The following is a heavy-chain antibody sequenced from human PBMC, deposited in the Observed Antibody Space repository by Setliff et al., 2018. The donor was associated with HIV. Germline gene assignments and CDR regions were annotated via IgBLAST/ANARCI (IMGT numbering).Heavy chain of an antibody. D-gene: IGHD4-4*01. J-gene: IGHJ6*02. CDR1: GYSFTSYW. CDR3: ARDSPGPQYYYYGMDV. V-gene: IGHV5-51*01. Sequence: PGESLKISCKGSGYSFTSYWIGWVRQMPGKGLEWMGIIYPGDSDTRYSPSFQGQVTISADKSISTAYLQWSSLNASDTAMYYCARDSPGPQYYYYGMDVWGQGTTVTVSS. CDR2: IYPGDSDT.